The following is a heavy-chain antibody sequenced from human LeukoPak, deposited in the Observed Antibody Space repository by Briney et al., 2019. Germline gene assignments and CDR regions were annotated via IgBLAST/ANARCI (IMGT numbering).Heavy chain of an antibody. CDR3: ARDRSVVVVAANGGPFDY. D-gene: IGHD2-15*01. CDR1: GYTFTSYG. J-gene: IGHJ4*02. CDR2: ISAYNGNT. V-gene: IGHV1-18*04. Sequence: GASVKVSCKASGYTFTSYGISWVRQAPGQGLEWMGWISAYNGNTNYAQKLQGRVTMTTVTSTSTAYMELRSPRSDDTAVYYCARDRSVVVVAANGGPFDYWGQGTLVTVSS.